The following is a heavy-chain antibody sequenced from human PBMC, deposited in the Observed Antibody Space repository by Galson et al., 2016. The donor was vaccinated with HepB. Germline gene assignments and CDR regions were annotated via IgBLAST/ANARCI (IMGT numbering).Heavy chain of an antibody. Sequence: RLSCAASGFTFSSYWMHWVRQSPGKGLEWVSGLTWNGGIIGYADPVKGRFTISRDNARNFLLLQMNNLSSEDTALYYGAKGIGSGWSDYWGPGTLVSVSS. D-gene: IGHD6-19*01. CDR1: GFTFSSYW. CDR3: AKGIGSGWSDY. V-gene: IGHV3-9*01. J-gene: IGHJ4*02. CDR2: LTWNGGII.